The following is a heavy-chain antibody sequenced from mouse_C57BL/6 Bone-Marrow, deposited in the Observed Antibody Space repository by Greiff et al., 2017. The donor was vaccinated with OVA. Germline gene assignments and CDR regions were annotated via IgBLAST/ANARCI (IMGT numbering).Heavy chain of an antibody. D-gene: IGHD2-1*01. Sequence: VQLKQSGTVLARPGASVKMSCKTSGYTFTSYWMHWVKQRPGQGLEWIGAIYPGNSDTSYNQKFKGKAKLTAGTSASTAYMELSSLTKEDSAVYYCTRFYYGNYDAMDYWGQGTSVTVSS. V-gene: IGHV1-5*01. CDR2: IYPGNSDT. J-gene: IGHJ4*01. CDR1: GYTFTSYW. CDR3: TRFYYGNYDAMDY.